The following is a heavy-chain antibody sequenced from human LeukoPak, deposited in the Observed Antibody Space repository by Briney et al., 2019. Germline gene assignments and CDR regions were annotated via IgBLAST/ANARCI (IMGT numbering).Heavy chain of an antibody. V-gene: IGHV4-34*01. D-gene: IGHD6-13*01. CDR3: AGTAAGLFDY. Sequence: SETLSLTCAVYGGSFSGYYWSWIRQPPGKGLEWIGEINHSGSTNYNPSLKSRVTMSVDTSKNQFSLKLSSVTAADTAVYYCAGTAAGLFDYWGQGTLVTVSS. J-gene: IGHJ4*02. CDR1: GGSFSGYY. CDR2: INHSGST.